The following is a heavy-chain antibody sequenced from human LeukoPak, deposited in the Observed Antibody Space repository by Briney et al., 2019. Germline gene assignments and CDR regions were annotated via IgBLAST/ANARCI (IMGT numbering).Heavy chain of an antibody. D-gene: IGHD2-2*01. CDR3: ARRCSSSSCPFEY. V-gene: IGHV5-10-1*01. J-gene: IGHJ4*02. CDR2: IDPSDSYT. Sequence: GKSLRISCKGSGYSFTSYWISWVRQMPGKGLEWMGRIDPSDSYTNYSPSFQGHVTISADKSISNAYLQWSSLKASDTAMYYCARRCSSSSCPFEYWGQGTLVTVSS. CDR1: GYSFTSYW.